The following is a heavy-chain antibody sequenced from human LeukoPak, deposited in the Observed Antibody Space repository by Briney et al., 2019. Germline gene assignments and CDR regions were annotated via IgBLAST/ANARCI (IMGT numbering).Heavy chain of an antibody. V-gene: IGHV1-69*06. CDR2: IIPIFGTA. CDR3: AQYYYDSSGYYIDY. J-gene: IGHJ4*02. Sequence: ASVKVSCKASGGTFSSYAISWVRQAPGQGLEWMGGIIPIFGTANYAQKFQGRVTITADKSTSTAYMELSSLRSEDTAVYYCAQYYYDSSGYYIDYWGQGTLVTVSS. D-gene: IGHD3-22*01. CDR1: GGTFSSYA.